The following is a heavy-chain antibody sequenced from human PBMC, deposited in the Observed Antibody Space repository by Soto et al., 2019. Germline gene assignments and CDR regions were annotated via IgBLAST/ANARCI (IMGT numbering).Heavy chain of an antibody. Sequence: QVQLVQSGAEVKKPGSSVKVSCKASGGTFSSYTISWVRQAPGQGLEWMGRIIPILGIANYAQKFQGRVTITADKSTSTAYMELSTLRSEDTAVYYCATGLVVDYDIDYWGQGTLVTVSS. CDR2: IIPILGIA. CDR1: GGTFSSYT. J-gene: IGHJ4*02. CDR3: ATGLVVDYDIDY. V-gene: IGHV1-69*02. D-gene: IGHD2-15*01.